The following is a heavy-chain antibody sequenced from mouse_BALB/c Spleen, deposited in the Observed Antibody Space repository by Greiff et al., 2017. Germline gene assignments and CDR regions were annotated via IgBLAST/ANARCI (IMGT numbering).Heavy chain of an antibody. V-gene: IGHV1-15*01. CDR3: TRVGY. CDR1: GYTFTNYE. Sequence: VQRVESGAELVRPGPSVTLSCTASGYTFTNYEMHWVKQTPVHGLEWIGAIDPETGGTAYNRKFKGKATLTADKSSSTAYMELRSLTSEDSAVYYCTRVGYWGQGTTLTVSS. J-gene: IGHJ2*01. CDR2: IDPETGGT.